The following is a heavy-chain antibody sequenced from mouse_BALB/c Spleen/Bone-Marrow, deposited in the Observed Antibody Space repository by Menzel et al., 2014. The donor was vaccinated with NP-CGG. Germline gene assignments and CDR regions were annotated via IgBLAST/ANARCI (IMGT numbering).Heavy chain of an antibody. CDR1: GYTFSSYW. CDR2: TLPGSGSS. Sequence: QVQLQQSGAELMKPGASVKISCKATGYTFSSYWIERIKQRPGHGLEWIGETLPGSGSSNYNEKFKGKATFTADTSSNTAYMQLSSLTSEDSAVYYCASRGYAMDYWGQGTSVTISS. J-gene: IGHJ4*01. V-gene: IGHV1-9*01. CDR3: ASRGYAMDY.